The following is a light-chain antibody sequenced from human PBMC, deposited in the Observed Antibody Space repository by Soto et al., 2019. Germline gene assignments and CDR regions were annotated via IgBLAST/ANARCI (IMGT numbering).Light chain of an antibody. CDR2: AVS. CDR1: QAVSTY. J-gene: IGKJ5*01. V-gene: IGKV1-9*01. Sequence: DIQLTHSPSFVSPSVVNRVTITFRSSQAVSTYLAWYQQRPGKATKVLIFAVSTLQSGVKSRFSGSGSGTEFTLTINNVQPDDSATYYCKQLNDDHITCGRGTQREIK. CDR3: KQLNDDHIT.